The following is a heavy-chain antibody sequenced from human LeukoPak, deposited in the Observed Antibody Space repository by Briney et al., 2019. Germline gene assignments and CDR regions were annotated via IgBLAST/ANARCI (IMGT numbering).Heavy chain of an antibody. J-gene: IGHJ4*02. D-gene: IGHD6-13*01. V-gene: IGHV3-23*01. CDR2: IRGSGGST. CDR1: GFTFSSYA. CDR3: AKEGNYRRSWYSDY. Sequence: GGSLRLSCAASGFTFSSYAMSWVRQAPGKGLEWVSAIRGSGGSTYYADPVKGRFTISRDNSKNTLYLQMNSLRAEDTAVYYCAKEGNYRRSWYSDYWGQGTLVTVSS.